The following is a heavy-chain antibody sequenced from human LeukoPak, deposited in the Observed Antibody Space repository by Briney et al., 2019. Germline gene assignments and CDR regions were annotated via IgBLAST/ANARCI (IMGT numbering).Heavy chain of an antibody. Sequence: PGGSLRLSCVASGFTFSFYSMNWVRQPPGKGLEWVSSISSVSSYIYTADSVKGRFTISRDNAKNSLYLQMNRLRAEDTAVYYCAKGSNDFDYWGQGTLVTVSS. CDR3: AKGSNDFDY. V-gene: IGHV3-21*01. D-gene: IGHD4-11*01. J-gene: IGHJ4*02. CDR1: GFTFSFYS. CDR2: ISSVSSYI.